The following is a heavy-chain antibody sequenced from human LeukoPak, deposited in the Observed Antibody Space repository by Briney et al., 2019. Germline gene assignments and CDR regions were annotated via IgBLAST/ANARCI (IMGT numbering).Heavy chain of an antibody. CDR2: IYYTGST. Sequence: SETLSLTCTVSGGSISNYYWSWIRQPPGKGLEWIGYIYYTGSTSYNPSLKSRVTISVDTSKNQFSLKLSSMSAADTAVYYCARRGEYYDPWGQGTLVTVSS. V-gene: IGHV4-59*01. J-gene: IGHJ5*02. CDR1: GGSISNYY. D-gene: IGHD3-10*01. CDR3: ARRGEYYDP.